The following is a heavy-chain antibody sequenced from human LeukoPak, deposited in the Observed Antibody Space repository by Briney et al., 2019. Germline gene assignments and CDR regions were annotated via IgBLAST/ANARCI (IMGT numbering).Heavy chain of an antibody. CDR2: ISYDGSNK. J-gene: IGHJ6*02. CDR3: AKEGYDILTGYSAPEYYYYYGMDV. CDR1: GFTFSSYG. V-gene: IGHV3-30*18. Sequence: GRSLSLSCAASGFTFSSYGMHWVRQAPGKGLEWVAVISYDGSNKYYADSVKGRFTISRDNSKNTLYLQMNSLRAEDTAVYYCAKEGYDILTGYSAPEYYYYYGMDVWGQGTTVTVSS. D-gene: IGHD3-9*01.